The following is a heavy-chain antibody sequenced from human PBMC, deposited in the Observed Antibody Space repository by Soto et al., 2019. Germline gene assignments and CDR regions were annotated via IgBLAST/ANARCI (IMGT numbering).Heavy chain of an antibody. CDR2: IYYSGST. J-gene: IGHJ4*02. CDR3: ASVGYYDSSVGY. D-gene: IGHD3-22*01. CDR1: GGSISSGGYY. Sequence: LSLTCTVSGGSISSGGYYWSWIRQHPGKGLEWIGYIYYSGSTYYNPSLKSRVTISVDTSKNQFSLKLSSVTAADTAVYYCASVGYYDSSVGYWGQGTLVTVSS. V-gene: IGHV4-31*03.